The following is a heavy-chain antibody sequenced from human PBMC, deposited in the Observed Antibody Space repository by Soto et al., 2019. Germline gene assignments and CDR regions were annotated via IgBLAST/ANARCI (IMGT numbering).Heavy chain of an antibody. J-gene: IGHJ6*02. CDR2: IYYSGST. CDR1: GGSISSGGYY. Sequence: SETLSLTCTVSGGSISSGGYYWSWIRQHPGKGLEWIGYIYYSGSTYYNPSLKSRVTISVDTSKNQFSLKLSSVTAADTAVYYCARDPAYYYDSSPGGMDVWGQGTTVTVSS. D-gene: IGHD3-22*01. V-gene: IGHV4-31*03. CDR3: ARDPAYYYDSSPGGMDV.